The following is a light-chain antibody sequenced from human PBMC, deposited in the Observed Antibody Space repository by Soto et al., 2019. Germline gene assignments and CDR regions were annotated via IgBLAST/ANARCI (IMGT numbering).Light chain of an antibody. CDR2: DVN. V-gene: IGLV2-14*01. Sequence: QSALTQPPSASGSPGQSVTISCTGSSSDVGAYNYVAWYQQRPGKAPKLMISDVNKRPSGVSNRFSGSKSGNTASLTISGLQAEDEADYYCSSYTSSSTYVVFGGGTKLTVL. CDR3: SSYTSSSTYVV. CDR1: SSDVGAYNY. J-gene: IGLJ2*01.